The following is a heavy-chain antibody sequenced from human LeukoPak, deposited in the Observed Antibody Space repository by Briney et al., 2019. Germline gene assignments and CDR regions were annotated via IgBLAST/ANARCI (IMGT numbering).Heavy chain of an antibody. CDR1: GGSISSYY. Sequence: SETLSLTCTVSGGSISSYYRSWIRQPPGKGLEWIGYIYYSGSTNYNPSLKSRVTISVDTSKNQFSLKLSSVTAADTAVYYCARIPGYSSSWYREFDYWGQGTLVTVSS. CDR2: IYYSGST. V-gene: IGHV4-59*01. D-gene: IGHD6-13*01. CDR3: ARIPGYSSSWYREFDY. J-gene: IGHJ4*02.